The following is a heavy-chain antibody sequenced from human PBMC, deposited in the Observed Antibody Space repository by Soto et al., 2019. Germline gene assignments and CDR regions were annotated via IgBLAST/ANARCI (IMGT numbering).Heavy chain of an antibody. J-gene: IGHJ4*02. CDR2: IIPIFGTA. CDR3: ARGPTPEDPFDY. Sequence: ASVKVSCKASGGTFSSYAISWVRQAPGQGLEWMGGIIPIFGTANYAQKFQGRVTITADESTSTAYMELSSLRSEDTAVYYCARGPTPEDPFDYWGQGTLVTVSS. CDR1: GGTFSSYA. V-gene: IGHV1-69*13.